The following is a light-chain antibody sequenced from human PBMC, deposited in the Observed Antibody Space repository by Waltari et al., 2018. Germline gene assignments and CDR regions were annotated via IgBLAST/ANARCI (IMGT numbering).Light chain of an antibody. CDR3: QKYGTLPAT. CDR1: QSVRRT. V-gene: IGKV3-20*01. CDR2: DAS. J-gene: IGKJ1*01. Sequence: DIVLTQSPGTLSVSPGARVTLSCRASQSVRRTLAWYQQKPGQAPRLLIYDASTRATGVPDRFRGSGFGTDFSLTISRLEPEDFAVYYCQKYGTLPATFGQGTKVEIK.